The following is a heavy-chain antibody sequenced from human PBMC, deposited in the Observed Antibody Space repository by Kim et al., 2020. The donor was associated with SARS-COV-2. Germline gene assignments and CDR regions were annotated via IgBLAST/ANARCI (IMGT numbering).Heavy chain of an antibody. V-gene: IGHV4-34*01. Sequence: SETLSLTCAVYGGSFSGYYWSWIRQPPGKGLEWIGEINHSGSTNYNPSLKSRVTISVDTSKNQFSLKLSSVTAADTAVYYCARGFAAGHYYYYYGMDVWGQGTTVTVSS. CDR1: GGSFSGYY. J-gene: IGHJ6*02. D-gene: IGHD6-13*01. CDR3: ARGFAAGHYYYYYGMDV. CDR2: INHSGST.